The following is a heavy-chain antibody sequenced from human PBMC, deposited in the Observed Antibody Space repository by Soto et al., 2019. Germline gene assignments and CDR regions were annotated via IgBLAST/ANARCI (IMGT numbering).Heavy chain of an antibody. D-gene: IGHD5-18*01. J-gene: IGHJ5*02. CDR1: GFTFSSYW. Sequence: EVQLVESGGGLVQPGGSLRLSCAASGFTFSSYWMSWVRQAPGKGLEWVANIKQDGSEKYYVDSVKGRFTISRDNPKNSLYLQMNSLRAEDTAVYYCARDRYSYGSFFDPWGQGTLVTVSS. CDR2: IKQDGSEK. V-gene: IGHV3-7*05. CDR3: ARDRYSYGSFFDP.